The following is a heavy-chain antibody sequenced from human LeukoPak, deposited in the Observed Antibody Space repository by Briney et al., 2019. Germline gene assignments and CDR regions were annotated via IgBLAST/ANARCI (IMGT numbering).Heavy chain of an antibody. V-gene: IGHV3-33*06. CDR2: IWNDGSNK. D-gene: IGHD4-11*01. CDR1: GFTFSHYG. CDR3: AKDAQRGFDYSNSLEH. Sequence: PGGSLRLSRATSGFTFSHYGMHWVRQAPGKGLEWVAVIWNDGSNKYYGDSVKDRFTISRDNSKNTLYLQMNSLTVEDTAVYYCAKDAQRGFDYSNSLEHWGQGTLVTVSS. J-gene: IGHJ5*02.